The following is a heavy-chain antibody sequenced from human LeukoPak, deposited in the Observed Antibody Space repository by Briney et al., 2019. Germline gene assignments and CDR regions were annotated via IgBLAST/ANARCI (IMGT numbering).Heavy chain of an antibody. V-gene: IGHV3-23*01. CDR3: AKGRYCSSTSCQPSYYYYYYMDV. Sequence: GGSLRLSCAASGFTFSSHAMSWVRQAPGKGLEWVSAISGSGGSTYYADSVKGRFTISRDNSKNTLYLQMNSLRAEDTAVYYCAKGRYCSSTSCQPSYYYYYYMDVWGKGTTVTVSS. CDR1: GFTFSSHA. CDR2: ISGSGGST. D-gene: IGHD2-2*01. J-gene: IGHJ6*03.